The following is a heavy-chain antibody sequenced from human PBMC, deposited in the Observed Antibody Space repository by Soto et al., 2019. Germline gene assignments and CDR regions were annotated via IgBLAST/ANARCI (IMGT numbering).Heavy chain of an antibody. CDR1: GYTFTSYG. J-gene: IGHJ6*02. CDR2: ISAYNGNT. Sequence: ASVKVSCKASGYTFTSYGISWVRQAPGQGLEWMGWISAYNGNTNYAQKLQGRVTMTTDTSTSTAYMELRSLRSDDTAVYYCARDLGGYCSGGICPCGVDVWGQGPRVTV. V-gene: IGHV1-18*01. CDR3: ARDLGGYCSGGICPCGVDV. D-gene: IGHD2-15*01.